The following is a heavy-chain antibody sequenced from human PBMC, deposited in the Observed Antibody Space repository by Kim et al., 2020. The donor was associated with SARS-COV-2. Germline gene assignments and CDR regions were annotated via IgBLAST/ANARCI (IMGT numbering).Heavy chain of an antibody. D-gene: IGHD5-18*01. CDR1: GGSISSSSYY. V-gene: IGHV4-39*01. CDR3: ARLHTGMVAYYYAMDV. J-gene: IGHJ6*02. CDR2: IYYSGNT. Sequence: SETLSLTCTVSGGSISSSSYYWGWIRQPPGKGLEWIGSIYYSGNTYYNPSLKSRVTISVDTSKNQFSLKVSSVTAVDTAVYYCARLHTGMVAYYYAMDVWGQGTTVTVSS.